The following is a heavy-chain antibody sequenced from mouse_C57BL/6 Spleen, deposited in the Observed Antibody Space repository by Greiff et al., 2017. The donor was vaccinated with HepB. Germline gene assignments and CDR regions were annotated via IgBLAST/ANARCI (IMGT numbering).Heavy chain of an antibody. CDR1: GYTFTSYG. D-gene: IGHD2-5*01. Sequence: VQRVESGAELARPGASVKLSCKASGYTFTSYGISWVKQRTGQGLEWIGEIYPRRGNTYYNEKFKGKATLTADKSSSTAYMELRSLTSEDSAVYFCARENSNYLFDYWGQGTTLTVSS. V-gene: IGHV1-81*01. J-gene: IGHJ2*01. CDR2: IYPRRGNT. CDR3: ARENSNYLFDY.